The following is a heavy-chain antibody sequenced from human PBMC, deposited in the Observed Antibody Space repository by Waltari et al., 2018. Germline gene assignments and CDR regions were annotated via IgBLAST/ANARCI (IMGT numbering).Heavy chain of an antibody. CDR3: AKDAFGNTYLDH. CDR2: AFFDGIKT. CDR1: GFSPRTFG. D-gene: IGHD3-10*01. Sequence: QVQLVESGGGVVQPGMSRRLSCAASGFSPRTFGMHWVRQAPGKGLEWVALAFFDGIKTDYADSVRGRFTISRDNSKNTLYLDINNLRVDDTGIYYCAKDAFGNTYLDHWGQGTVVTVSS. J-gene: IGHJ5*02. V-gene: IGHV3-30*18.